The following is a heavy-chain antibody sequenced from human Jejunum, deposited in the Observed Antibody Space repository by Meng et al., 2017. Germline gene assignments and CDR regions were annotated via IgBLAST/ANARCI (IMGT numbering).Heavy chain of an antibody. V-gene: IGHV1-8*01. CDR2: MNPNNGDI. CDR1: GYTFSSYH. Sequence: QVKVGQSGAEVKMPGASVKVSCKASGYTFSSYHINWVRQATGQGPEWMGWMNPNNGDIGYAQKFQGRVTMTRDTSVSTAYMELSSLTSEDTAVYYCARGVAAGVDYWGQGTLVTVSS. D-gene: IGHD6-13*01. CDR3: ARGVAAGVDY. J-gene: IGHJ4*02.